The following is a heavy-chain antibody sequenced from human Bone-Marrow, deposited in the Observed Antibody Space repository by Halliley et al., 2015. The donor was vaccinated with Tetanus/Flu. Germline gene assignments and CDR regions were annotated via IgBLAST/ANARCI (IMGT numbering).Heavy chain of an antibody. D-gene: IGHD3-22*01. CDR1: GDSITKSSYY. V-gene: IGHV4-61*05. CDR3: ARGGSSDYDSNGYYNGRHYWNFDL. J-gene: IGHJ2*01. Sequence: TLSLTCTVSGDSITKSSYYWGWIRQPPGKGLEWIGYIYYTGSTNYNPSFKSRVTISVDTSKKQISLKLRSVTAADTAVYFCARGGSSDYDSNGYYNGRHYWNFDLWGRGTLVTVSS. CDR2: IYYTGST.